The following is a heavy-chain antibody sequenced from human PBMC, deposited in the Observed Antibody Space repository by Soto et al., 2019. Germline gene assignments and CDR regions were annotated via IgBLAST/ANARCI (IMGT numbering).Heavy chain of an antibody. J-gene: IGHJ4*02. CDR3: ARDQARFLEWLPPQGFDY. Sequence: GGSLRLSCAASGFTFSDYYMSWIRQAPGKGLEWVSYISSSGSTIYYADSVKGRFTISRDNAKNSLYLQMNSLRAEGTAVYYCARDQARFLEWLPPQGFDYWGQGTLVTVSS. CDR1: GFTFSDYY. V-gene: IGHV3-11*01. D-gene: IGHD3-3*01. CDR2: ISSSGSTI.